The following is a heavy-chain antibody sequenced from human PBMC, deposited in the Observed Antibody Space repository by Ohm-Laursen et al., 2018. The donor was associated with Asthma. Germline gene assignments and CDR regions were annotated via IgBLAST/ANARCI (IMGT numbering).Heavy chain of an antibody. CDR1: GGSVSSGSYY. CDR3: ARVGSTLSYYYYGMDV. CDR2: IYYSGST. J-gene: IGHJ6*02. Sequence: SDTLSLTCTVSGGSVSSGSYYWSWIRQPPGKGLEWIGYIYYSGSTNYNPSLKSRVTISVDTSKNQFSLKLSSVTAADTAVYYCARVGSTLSYYYYGMDVWGQGTTVTVSS. V-gene: IGHV4-61*01.